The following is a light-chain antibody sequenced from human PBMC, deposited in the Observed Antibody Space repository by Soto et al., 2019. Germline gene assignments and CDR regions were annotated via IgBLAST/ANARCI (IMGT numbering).Light chain of an antibody. CDR2: TAG. CDR3: SSFAGTNSVV. J-gene: IGLJ1*01. Sequence: QAVVTQPLSASASPGQRVTISCSGGSSNIGSNTVAWYQHLPGTAPPRLIFTAGQRPSGVPGRFSGSKSGTSASLAISGLQSEDEADYYCSSFAGTNSVVFGTGTQLTVL. V-gene: IGLV1-44*01. CDR1: SSNIGSNT.